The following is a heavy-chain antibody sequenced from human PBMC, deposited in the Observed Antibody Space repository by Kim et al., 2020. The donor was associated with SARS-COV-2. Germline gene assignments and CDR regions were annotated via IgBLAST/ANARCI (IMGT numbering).Heavy chain of an antibody. D-gene: IGHD6-13*01. Sequence: YAEAVKSRMIINPDTYKNQFSLQLNAVTPEDTAVYYCARGGVSAASGFDPWGQGTLVTVSS. J-gene: IGHJ5*02. CDR3: ARGGVSAASGFDP. V-gene: IGHV6-1*01.